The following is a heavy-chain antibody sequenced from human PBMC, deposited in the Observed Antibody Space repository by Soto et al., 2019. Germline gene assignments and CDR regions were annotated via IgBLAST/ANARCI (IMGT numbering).Heavy chain of an antibody. Sequence: QVQLVQSGAEVKEPGASVKVSCKASGYTFVSYGISWVRQAPGQGLEWMGWISPSNGNTNYAPKFQGKVTMTTDPSTSTAYMELRSLTSDDTAVYYCSRVAQKWLVAAFDIWGQGTMVTVSS. D-gene: IGHD6-19*01. J-gene: IGHJ3*02. V-gene: IGHV1-18*01. CDR1: GYTFVSYG. CDR2: ISPSNGNT. CDR3: SRVAQKWLVAAFDI.